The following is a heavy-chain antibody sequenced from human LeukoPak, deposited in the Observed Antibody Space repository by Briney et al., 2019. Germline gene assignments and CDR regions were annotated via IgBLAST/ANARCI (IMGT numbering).Heavy chain of an antibody. D-gene: IGHD4-23*01. CDR1: GGSISSSNW. Sequence: SETLSLTCAVSGGSISSSNWWSWIRPPPGKGLEWIGSIYYSGSTYYNPSLKRRVTISGDTSKNQFSLKLSSVTAADTAVYYCARLGGPDAFDIWGQGTMVTVSS. J-gene: IGHJ3*02. CDR3: ARLGGPDAFDI. V-gene: IGHV4-39*01. CDR2: IYYSGST.